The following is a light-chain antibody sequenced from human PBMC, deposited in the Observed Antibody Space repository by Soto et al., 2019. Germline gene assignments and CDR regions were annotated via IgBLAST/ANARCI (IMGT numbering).Light chain of an antibody. CDR2: DVS. V-gene: IGLV2-14*01. Sequence: QSALTQPASVSGSPGQSITISCTGTSSDVGGYNYVSWYQQHPGKAPKLMIYDVSNRPSGVSNRFSGSKSGNTASLTISGLQAEDEADYYAISYTSSSTLYVFGTGPRLTVL. CDR1: SSDVGGYNY. CDR3: ISYTSSSTLYV. J-gene: IGLJ1*01.